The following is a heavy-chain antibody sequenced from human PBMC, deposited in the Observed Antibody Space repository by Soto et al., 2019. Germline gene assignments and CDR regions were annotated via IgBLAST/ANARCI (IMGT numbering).Heavy chain of an antibody. J-gene: IGHJ6*03. Sequence: PSETLSLTCTVSGGSISSGGFYWSWIRQHPGKGLEWIGYIYYNGGAYYNPSLESRVTISVDTSKDQFSLNLSSVTAADTAVYYCARGLSYGSGPYMDVWGKGTTVTVSS. CDR3: ARGLSYGSGPYMDV. D-gene: IGHD3-10*01. CDR2: IYYNGGA. V-gene: IGHV4-31*03. CDR1: GGSISSGGFY.